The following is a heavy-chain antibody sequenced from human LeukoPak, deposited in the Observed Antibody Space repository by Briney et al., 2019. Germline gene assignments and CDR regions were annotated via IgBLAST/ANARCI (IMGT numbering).Heavy chain of an antibody. D-gene: IGHD5-24*01. CDR3: ARDSEEMATIIHDY. Sequence: GGSLRLSCAASGFTFSSYSMNWVRQAPGKGLEWVSSISGSSSYIYYADSVKGRFTISRDNAKNSLYLQMNSLRAEDTAVYYCARDSEEMATIIHDYWGQGTLDTVSS. CDR1: GFTFSSYS. J-gene: IGHJ4*02. V-gene: IGHV3-21*01. CDR2: ISGSSSYI.